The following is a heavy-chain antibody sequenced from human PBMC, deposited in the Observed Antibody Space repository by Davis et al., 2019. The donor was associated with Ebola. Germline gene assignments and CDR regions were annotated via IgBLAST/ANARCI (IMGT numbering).Heavy chain of an antibody. J-gene: IGHJ4*02. V-gene: IGHV3-73*01. CDR2: IRDKASSYAS. Sequence: GESLKISCAASGFTFSGSSMHWVRQASGKGLEWVGRIRDKASSYASTYAASVKGRFTIFRDDSKNTAYLQMNSLKAEDTAVYYCLYYGGGSYLHYWGQGTLVTVSS. CDR1: GFTFSGSS. CDR3: LYYGGGSYLHY. D-gene: IGHD3-10*01.